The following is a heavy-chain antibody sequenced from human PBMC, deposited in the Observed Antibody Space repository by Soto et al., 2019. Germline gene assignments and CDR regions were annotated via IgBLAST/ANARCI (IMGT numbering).Heavy chain of an antibody. CDR1: GGSFSGYY. CDR3: ASGRPGSYPFDY. V-gene: IGHV4-34*01. CDR2: INHSGST. D-gene: IGHD3-10*01. J-gene: IGHJ4*02. Sequence: PSETLSLTCAVYGGSFSGYYWSWIRQPPGKGLEWIGEINHSGSTNYNPSLKSRVTISVDTSKNQFSLKLSSVTAADTAVYYCASGRPGSYPFDYWGQGTLVTVSS.